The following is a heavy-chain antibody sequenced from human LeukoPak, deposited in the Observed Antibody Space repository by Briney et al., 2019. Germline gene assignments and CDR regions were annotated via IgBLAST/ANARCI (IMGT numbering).Heavy chain of an antibody. D-gene: IGHD3-10*01. CDR1: GFTFSSYA. CDR2: ISGSGGST. J-gene: IGHJ4*02. CDR3: ARDGPYGSGSPDY. V-gene: IGHV3-23*01. Sequence: GGSLRLSCAASGFTFSSYAMSWVRQAPGKGLEWVSAISGSGGSTYYADSVKGRVTISRDNAKNIVYLEINCLRAEDTAVYYCARDGPYGSGSPDYWGQGTLVTVSS.